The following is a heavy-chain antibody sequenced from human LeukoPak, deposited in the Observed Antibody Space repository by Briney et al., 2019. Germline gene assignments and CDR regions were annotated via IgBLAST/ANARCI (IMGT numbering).Heavy chain of an antibody. Sequence: PSETLSLTCAVYGGSFGGYYWSWIRQPPGKGLEWIGEINHSGSTNYNPSLKSRVTISVDTSKNQFSLKLSSVTAADTAVYYCARAPYYYDSSGYYYAPNTDYWGQGTLVTVSS. J-gene: IGHJ4*02. V-gene: IGHV4-34*01. D-gene: IGHD3-22*01. CDR1: GGSFGGYY. CDR2: INHSGST. CDR3: ARAPYYYDSSGYYYAPNTDY.